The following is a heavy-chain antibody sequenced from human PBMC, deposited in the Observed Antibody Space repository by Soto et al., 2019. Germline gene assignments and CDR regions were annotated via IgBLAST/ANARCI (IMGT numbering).Heavy chain of an antibody. V-gene: IGHV6-1*01. CDR2: TYYRSKWYS. CDR3: ARDKQWLLEY. J-gene: IGHJ4*02. D-gene: IGHD6-19*01. CDR1: GYSVSSNSAA. Sequence: SQTLSLTCAISGYSVSSNSAAWNWIRQSPSRGLEWMGRTYYRSKWYSDYAVSVKSRITINPDTSKNHFSLQLNSVTPEDTAVYYCARDKQWLLEYWGQGTMVAVSS.